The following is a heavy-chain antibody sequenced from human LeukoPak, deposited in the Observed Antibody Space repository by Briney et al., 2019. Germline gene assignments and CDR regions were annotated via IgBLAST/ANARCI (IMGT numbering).Heavy chain of an antibody. CDR2: ISSSSSNI. D-gene: IGHD2/OR15-2a*01. CDR1: GFTFSSYS. V-gene: IGHV3-48*01. CDR3: ARVVIGVVLNYYYYYMDV. J-gene: IGHJ6*03. Sequence: GGSLRLSCAASGFTFSSYSMNWVRQAPGKGMEWVSYISSSSSNIYYADCVKGRFTISRDNAKNSLYLQMNSLSAEDTAVYYCARVVIGVVLNYYYYYMDVWGKGTTVTVSS.